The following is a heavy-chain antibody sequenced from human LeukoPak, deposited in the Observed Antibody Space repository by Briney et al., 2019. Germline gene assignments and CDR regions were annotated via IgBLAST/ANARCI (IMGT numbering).Heavy chain of an antibody. CDR2: IRYDGSDK. CDR1: GFTFGSYG. D-gene: IGHD1-26*01. V-gene: IGHV3-30*02. CDR3: AKDRGSYAVFDY. J-gene: IGHJ4*02. Sequence: GGSLRLSCAVSGFTFGSYGMHWVRQVPGKGLEWVAFIRYDGSDKYYADSVKGRFTISRDNSKNTLYLQMNSPRAEDTALYYCAKDRGSYAVFDYWGQGTLVTVSS.